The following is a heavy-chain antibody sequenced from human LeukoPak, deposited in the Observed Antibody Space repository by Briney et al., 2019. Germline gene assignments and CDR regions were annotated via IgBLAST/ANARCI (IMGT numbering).Heavy chain of an antibody. D-gene: IGHD3-9*01. V-gene: IGHV3-33*08. Sequence: GGSLRLSCAASRFTINNYAMSWVRQAPGKGLEWVAVIWYDGSNKYYADSVKGRFTISRDNSKNTLYLQMNSLRAEDTAVYYCARLGSSLTKFDYWGQGTLVTVSS. J-gene: IGHJ4*02. CDR3: ARLGSSLTKFDY. CDR2: IWYDGSNK. CDR1: RFTINNYA.